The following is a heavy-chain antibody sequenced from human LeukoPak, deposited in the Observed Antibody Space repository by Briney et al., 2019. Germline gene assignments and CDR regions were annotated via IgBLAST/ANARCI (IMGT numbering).Heavy chain of an antibody. CDR1: GGSFSGYY. CDR2: INHSGST. CDR3: ARGRLLWFGELLEYNWFDP. Sequence: PSDTLSLTCAVYGGSFSGYYWRWIRQPPGQGLEWIGEINHSGSTNYNPSLNSRVTISVDTSKNQFSLKLSSVTAADTAVYYCARGRLLWFGELLEYNWFDPWGQGTLVTVSS. V-gene: IGHV4-34*01. D-gene: IGHD3-10*01. J-gene: IGHJ5*02.